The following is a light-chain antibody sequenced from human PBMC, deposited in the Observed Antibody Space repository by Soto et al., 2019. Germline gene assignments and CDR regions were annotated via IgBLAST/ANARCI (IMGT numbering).Light chain of an antibody. CDR1: SANIGSNT. CDR3: AAWDDSLNGV. CDR2: SDN. Sequence: VLTQPPSASGTPGQRVIISCSGSSANIGSNTVNWYQQLPGTAPKLLIYSDNQRPSGVPDRFSGSKSGTSASLAISGLQSEDEADYYCAAWDDSLNGVFGGGTKVTVL. V-gene: IGLV1-44*01. J-gene: IGLJ3*02.